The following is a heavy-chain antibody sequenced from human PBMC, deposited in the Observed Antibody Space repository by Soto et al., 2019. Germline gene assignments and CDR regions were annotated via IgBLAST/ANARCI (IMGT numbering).Heavy chain of an antibody. CDR2: TYHSGTT. Sequence: SETLSLTCAVTGDSLIGDHWWSWVRQTPGKGLEWIGETYHSGTTNYNPSMKTRVSISMDKSKNQFSLKLNSVTAADTAVYYCARAGLPRITIFGVPRNYYYYMDVWGKGTTVTVSS. V-gene: IGHV4-4*02. CDR3: ARAGLPRITIFGVPRNYYYYMDV. CDR1: GDSLIGDHW. D-gene: IGHD3-3*01. J-gene: IGHJ6*03.